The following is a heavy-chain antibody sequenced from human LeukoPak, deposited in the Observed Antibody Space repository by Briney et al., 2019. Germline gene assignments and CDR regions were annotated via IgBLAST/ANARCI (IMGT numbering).Heavy chain of an antibody. V-gene: IGHV3-7*04. D-gene: IGHD5-12*01. CDR2: IKEDGSEK. Sequence: TGGSLRLSCAASGFPFSSYWMSWVRQTLGKGLEWVANIKEDGSEKYYVDSVKGRFTISRDNAKNSLYLQMNSLRVEDTAVYHCARDYSSSGGHDFWGQGTLATVSS. J-gene: IGHJ4*02. CDR3: ARDYSSSGGHDF. CDR1: GFPFSSYW.